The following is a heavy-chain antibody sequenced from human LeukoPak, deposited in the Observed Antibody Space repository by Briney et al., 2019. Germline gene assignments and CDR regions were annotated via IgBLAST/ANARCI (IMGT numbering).Heavy chain of an antibody. Sequence: GRSLRPSCAASGLLFRDYGIHWVRQTPGKRLESLAFISYDESKRDYSDSVKGRVAISRDNPKNTLDLHIDRLRTEDTGVYYCARDSSGFFYSLDYWGHGTLVTVSS. J-gene: IGHJ4*01. CDR2: ISYDESKR. CDR3: ARDSSGFFYSLDY. D-gene: IGHD3-22*01. V-gene: IGHV3-30*09. CDR1: GLLFRDYG.